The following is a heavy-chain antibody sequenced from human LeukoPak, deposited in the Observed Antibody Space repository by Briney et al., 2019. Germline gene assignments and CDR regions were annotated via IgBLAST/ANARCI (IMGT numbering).Heavy chain of an antibody. D-gene: IGHD3-10*01. CDR3: ARGRKWGLITMVRGVSLDY. V-gene: IGHV4-59*01. Sequence: QSSETLSLTCTVSGGSISSYYWSWTRQPPGKGLEWIGYIYYSGSTNYNPSLKSRVTISVDTSKNRFSLKLSSVTAADTAVYYCARGRKWGLITMVRGVSLDYWGQGTLVTVSS. J-gene: IGHJ4*02. CDR1: GGSISSYY. CDR2: IYYSGST.